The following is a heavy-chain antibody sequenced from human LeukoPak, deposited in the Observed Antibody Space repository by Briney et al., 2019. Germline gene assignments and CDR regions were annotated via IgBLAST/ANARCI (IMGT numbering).Heavy chain of an antibody. CDR1: GFTFSNYW. J-gene: IGHJ4*02. V-gene: IGHV3-7*01. CDR3: AKTRGYSGYVDY. D-gene: IGHD5-12*01. Sequence: PGGSLSLSCAASGFTFSNYWMSWVRQAPGKGLEWVANIKQDGSEKYYVDSVKGRFTISRDNAKNSLYLQMNSLRAEDTAVYYCAKTRGYSGYVDYWGQGTLVTVSS. CDR2: IKQDGSEK.